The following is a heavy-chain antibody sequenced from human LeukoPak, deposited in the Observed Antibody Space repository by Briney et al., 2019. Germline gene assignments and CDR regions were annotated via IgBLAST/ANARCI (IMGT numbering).Heavy chain of an antibody. CDR3: ASGDYGVY. Sequence: PGGSLRLSCAASGFTFSSYGMHWVRQAPGKGLEWVAVISYDGSNKYYADSVKGRFTISRDNSKNTLYLQMNSLRAEDTAVYYCASGDYGVYWGQGTLVTVSS. V-gene: IGHV3-30*03. CDR2: ISYDGSNK. D-gene: IGHD3-10*01. CDR1: GFTFSSYG. J-gene: IGHJ4*02.